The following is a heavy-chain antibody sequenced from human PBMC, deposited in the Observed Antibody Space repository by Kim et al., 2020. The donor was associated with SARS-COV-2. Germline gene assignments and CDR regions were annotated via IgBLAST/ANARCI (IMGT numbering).Heavy chain of an antibody. V-gene: IGHV4-39*07. CDR2: IYYSGST. D-gene: IGHD2-8*01. J-gene: IGHJ4*02. CDR1: GGSISSSSYY. CDR3: ARAPIVLMVYAIHPYYFDY. Sequence: SETLSLTCTVSGGSISSSSYYWGWIRQPPGKGLEWIGSIYYSGSTYYNPSLKSRVTISVDTSKNQFSLKLSSVTAADTAVYYCARAPIVLMVYAIHPYYFDYWGQGTLVTVSS.